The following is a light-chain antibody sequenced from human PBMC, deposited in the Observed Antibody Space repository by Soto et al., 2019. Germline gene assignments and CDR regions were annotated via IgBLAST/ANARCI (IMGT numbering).Light chain of an antibody. CDR1: QSVSSY. CDR3: QQRSNWPIT. Sequence: EIVLTQSPATLSLSPGERATLSCRASQSVSSYLAWYQLRPGQAPRLLIYDASNRATDIPDRFTGGGSGTDFTLTISSLEPEDFAVYYCQQRSNWPITFGQGTRLEIK. V-gene: IGKV3-11*01. CDR2: DAS. J-gene: IGKJ5*01.